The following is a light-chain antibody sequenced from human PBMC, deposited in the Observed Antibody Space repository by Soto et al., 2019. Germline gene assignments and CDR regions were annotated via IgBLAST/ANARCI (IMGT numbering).Light chain of an antibody. CDR1: QSVSNN. J-gene: IGKJ5*01. CDR3: QQRSSWPQIT. Sequence: EIVLTQSPATLSVSPGERAALSCSASQSVSNNLAWYQQRPGQPPRLLIFGASNRATGIPARFSGSGSGTDFTLTISSLEPEDFAVYYCQQRSSWPQITFGQGTRLEIK. V-gene: IGKV3-11*01. CDR2: GAS.